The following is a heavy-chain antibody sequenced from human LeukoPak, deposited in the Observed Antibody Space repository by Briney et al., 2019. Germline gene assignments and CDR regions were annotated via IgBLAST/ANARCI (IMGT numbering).Heavy chain of an antibody. CDR3: SRGCSAGSCYGEY. CDR1: GDSISSTSW. CDR2: IYHSGST. Sequence: PSETLSLTCAVSGDSISSTSWWSWVRQPPGQGLEWIGEIYHSGSTNYNPSLKSRVTISIDKSKNQFSLNLNSVTAADTAVYYCSRGCSAGSCYGEYWGQGTLVTVSS. D-gene: IGHD2-15*01. V-gene: IGHV4-4*02. J-gene: IGHJ4*02.